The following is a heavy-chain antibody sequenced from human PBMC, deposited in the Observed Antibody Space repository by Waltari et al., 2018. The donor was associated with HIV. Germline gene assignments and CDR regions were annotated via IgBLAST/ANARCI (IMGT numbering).Heavy chain of an antibody. Sequence: QLVESGGGLVQPGGSLSRSCAAAPFTFTSSWMHWVRQAPGKGLVCVSRINSDGSSTSYADSVKGRFTISRDNAKNTLYLQMNSLKVEDTAVYYCARAYYDSGSNWFDPWGQGTLVTVSS. D-gene: IGHD3-10*01. V-gene: IGHV3-74*01. CDR1: PFTFTSSW. CDR2: INSDGSST. J-gene: IGHJ5*02. CDR3: ARAYYDSGSNWFDP.